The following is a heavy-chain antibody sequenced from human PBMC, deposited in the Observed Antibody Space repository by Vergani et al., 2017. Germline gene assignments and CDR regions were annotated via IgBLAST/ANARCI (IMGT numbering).Heavy chain of an antibody. V-gene: IGHV3-11*04. J-gene: IGHJ6*03. D-gene: IGHD6-19*01. CDR2: ISSSSSTV. Sequence: QVQLQESGPGLVKPSQTLSLTCTVSGGSISSYYWSWIRQPPGKGLEWISYISSSSSTVYYAASVKGRFTISRDNARNSLYLQMNSLRAEDTAVYYCARDRGEQWLAPSNMDVWGKGTTVTVSS. CDR3: ARDRGEQWLAPSNMDV. CDR1: GGSISSYY.